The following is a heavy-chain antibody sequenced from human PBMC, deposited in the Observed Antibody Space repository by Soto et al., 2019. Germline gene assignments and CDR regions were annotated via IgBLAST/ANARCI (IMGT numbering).Heavy chain of an antibody. Sequence: SETLSLTCTVSGGSISSGGYYWSWIRQHPGKGLEWIGYIYYSGSTYYNPSLKSRVTISVDTSKNQFSLKLSSVTAADTAVYYCARGDGHSYDSSGYFDSWGQGTLVTVFS. D-gene: IGHD3-22*01. CDR1: GGSISSGGYY. J-gene: IGHJ4*02. V-gene: IGHV4-31*03. CDR2: IYYSGST. CDR3: ARGDGHSYDSSGYFDS.